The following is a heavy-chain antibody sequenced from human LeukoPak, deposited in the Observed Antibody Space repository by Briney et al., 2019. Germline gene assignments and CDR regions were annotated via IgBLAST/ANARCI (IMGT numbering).Heavy chain of an antibody. CDR1: GFTFRSYG. V-gene: IGHV3-23*01. D-gene: IGHD3-3*01. Sequence: GSLRLSCAAAGFTFRSYGMSWVRQAPGKGLEWVSGISGSGGATYYSDSVKGRFTISRDNSKNTLYLRMNSLRADDTAVYYCARTDRTGALGRFRMRSDAFDIWGQGTVVTVSS. J-gene: IGHJ3*02. CDR3: ARTDRTGALGRFRMRSDAFDI. CDR2: ISGSGGAT.